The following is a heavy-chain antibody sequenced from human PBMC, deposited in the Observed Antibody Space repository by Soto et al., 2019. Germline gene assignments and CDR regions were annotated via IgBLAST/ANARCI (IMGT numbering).Heavy chain of an antibody. D-gene: IGHD3-10*01. CDR3: ARQGYYYGSGSYYPSYYYGMDV. CDR1: GYSFTSYW. CDR2: IYPGDSDT. V-gene: IGHV5-51*01. J-gene: IGHJ6*01. Sequence: GESLKISYKGSGYSFTSYWIGWVRQMPGKGLEWMGIIYPGDSDTRYSPSFQGQVTISADKSISTAYLQWSSLKASDTAMYYCARQGYYYGSGSYYPSYYYGMDVWGQGTTVTVSS.